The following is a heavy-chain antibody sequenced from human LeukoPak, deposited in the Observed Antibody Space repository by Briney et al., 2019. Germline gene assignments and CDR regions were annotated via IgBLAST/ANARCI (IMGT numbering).Heavy chain of an antibody. CDR3: VRHISAGRPAFDI. CDR2: IYYSGST. J-gene: IGHJ3*02. D-gene: IGHD2-15*01. Sequence: SETLSLTCTVSGGSISSSSYYWGWIRQPPGKGLEWIGSIYYSGSTYYNPSLKSRVTISVDTSKNQFSLKLSSVTAADTAVYYCVRHISAGRPAFDIWGQGTMVTVSS. V-gene: IGHV4-39*01. CDR1: GGSISSSSYY.